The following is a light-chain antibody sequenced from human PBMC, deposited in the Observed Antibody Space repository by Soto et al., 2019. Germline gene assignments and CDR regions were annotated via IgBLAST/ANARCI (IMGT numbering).Light chain of an antibody. CDR3: QQYVSSPLT. V-gene: IGKV3-20*01. J-gene: IGKJ1*01. CDR2: GAS. CDR1: QNVGSSN. Sequence: EIVLTQSPDTLSLSPGERATLSCRASQNVGSSNLAWYQQKPGQAPRLLIYGASSRATGIPDRFSGSGSETDFSLTISRLEPEDFAMYYCQQYVSSPLTFGQGTKVDI.